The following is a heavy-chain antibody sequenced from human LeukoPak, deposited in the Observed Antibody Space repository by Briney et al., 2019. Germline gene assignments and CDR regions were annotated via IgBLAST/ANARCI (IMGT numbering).Heavy chain of an antibody. V-gene: IGHV1-18*01. CDR2: ISASNGKT. D-gene: IGHD3-3*01. CDR1: GYTFTKNG. J-gene: IGHJ6*03. Sequence: ASVKVSCKASGYTFTKNGISWVRQAPGQGLEWMGWISASNGKTNYAQRFKGRVTMITDTSTSTAYMDLKSLRSEDTAVYYCARQYYDFWSGYYTMGMYYYYYMDVWGKGTTVTVSS. CDR3: ARQYYDFWSGYYTMGMYYYYYMDV.